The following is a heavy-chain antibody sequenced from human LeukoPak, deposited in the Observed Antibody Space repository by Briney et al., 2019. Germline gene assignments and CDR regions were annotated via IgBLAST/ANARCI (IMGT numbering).Heavy chain of an antibody. D-gene: IGHD3-22*01. Sequence: TLSLTCTVSGGSINSGSYYWSWIRQPAGKGLEWLGRIYTSGSTNYNPSLKGRVTISVDTSKNQFSLKLSSVTAADTAVYYCARAVGDYYDSSANDAFDIWGQGTMVTVSS. V-gene: IGHV4-61*02. CDR1: GGSINSGSYY. CDR2: IYTSGST. CDR3: ARAVGDYYDSSANDAFDI. J-gene: IGHJ3*02.